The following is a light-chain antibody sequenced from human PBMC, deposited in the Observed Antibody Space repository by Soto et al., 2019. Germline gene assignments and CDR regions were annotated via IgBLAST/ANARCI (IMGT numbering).Light chain of an antibody. CDR2: ESS. V-gene: IGKV1-5*01. CDR3: QQYHTCWT. J-gene: IGKJ1*01. Sequence: IQMTQSPSTLSASVGDSVTITCRASQSISTLTAWYQQKPGKAPKLLLYESSVLESGVPSRFSGGGSGTDVSLSISGLQPEDSAIYYCQQYHTCWTFGRGTKVEVK. CDR1: QSISTL.